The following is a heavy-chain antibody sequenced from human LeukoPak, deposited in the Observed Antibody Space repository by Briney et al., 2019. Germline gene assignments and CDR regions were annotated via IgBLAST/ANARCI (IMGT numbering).Heavy chain of an antibody. J-gene: IGHJ4*02. Sequence: GESLKISCKASGYSFTSYWIGCVRQMPGKGLEWMGIIDPSDSETRYTPSFQGKVTISVDKSLTTADLQWKSLKASDTAMYYCARQTAMGRSGDYWGQGTLVTVSS. CDR3: ARQTAMGRSGDY. CDR1: GYSFTSYW. D-gene: IGHD5-18*01. V-gene: IGHV5-51*01. CDR2: IDPSDSET.